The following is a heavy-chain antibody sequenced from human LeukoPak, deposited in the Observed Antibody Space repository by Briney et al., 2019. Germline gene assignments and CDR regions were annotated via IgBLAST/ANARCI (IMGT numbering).Heavy chain of an antibody. CDR1: GGSISSYY. D-gene: IGHD2-2*02. J-gene: IGHJ3*02. Sequence: SETLSLTCTVSGGSISSYYWSWIRQPPGKGLEWIGYIYYSGSTNYNPSLKSRVTISVDTSKNQFSLKLSSVTAADTAVYYCAREGCSSTSCYSRPRAFDIRGQGTMVTVSS. CDR3: AREGCSSTSCYSRPRAFDI. CDR2: IYYSGST. V-gene: IGHV4-59*01.